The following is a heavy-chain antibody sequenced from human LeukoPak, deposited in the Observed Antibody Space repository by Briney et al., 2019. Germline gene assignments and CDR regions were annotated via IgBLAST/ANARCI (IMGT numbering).Heavy chain of an antibody. CDR3: ARHQAGEYYYGSGIYYKGRVFDY. V-gene: IGHV3-21*01. Sequence: GGSLRLSCAASGFTFSSYSMNGVRQAPGKGLEWVSSISSSSSHIYYADSVKGRFTISRDNAKNSLYLQMNSLRAEDTAVYYCARHQAGEYYYGSGIYYKGRVFDYWGQGTLVTVSS. CDR2: ISSSSSHI. D-gene: IGHD3-10*01. J-gene: IGHJ4*02. CDR1: GFTFSSYS.